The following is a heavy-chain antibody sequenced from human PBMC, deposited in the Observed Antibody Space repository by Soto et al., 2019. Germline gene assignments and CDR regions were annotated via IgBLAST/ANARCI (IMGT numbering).Heavy chain of an antibody. V-gene: IGHV4-39*01. D-gene: IGHD5-18*01. J-gene: IGHJ4*02. CDR1: GGSISTTSTY. CDR2: IYHSGSA. CDR3: PRPWGYNYGPIDY. Sequence: SETLSLTCTVSGGSISTTSTYWGWIRQPPGKGLEWIGSIYHSGSAYYNPSLRGRVTISVDTSKNQFSLKLSSVTAADTAVYYCPRPWGYNYGPIDYWGQGAL.